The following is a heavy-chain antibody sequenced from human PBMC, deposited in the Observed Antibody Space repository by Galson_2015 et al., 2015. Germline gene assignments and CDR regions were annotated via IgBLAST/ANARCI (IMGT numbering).Heavy chain of an antibody. J-gene: IGHJ5*02. D-gene: IGHD3-10*01. CDR3: ARRRSHSVNWFDP. V-gene: IGHV5-51*01. Sequence: GWVRQMPGKGLEWMGSVNPDDSATIYSPSFLGQVTFSADKSTSTAYLHWSTLKASDTAMYYCARRRSHSVNWFDPWGQGTLVTVSS. CDR2: VNPDDSAT.